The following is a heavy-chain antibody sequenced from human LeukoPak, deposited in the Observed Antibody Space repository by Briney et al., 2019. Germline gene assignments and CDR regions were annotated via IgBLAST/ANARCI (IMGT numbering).Heavy chain of an antibody. Sequence: GGSLRLSCAASGFTFSSYAMSWVRQAPGKGLEWVSAISGSGGSTYYADSVKGRFTISRDNSKNTLYLQMNSLRAEDTAVYYCAKGRPYYYDSSGYPPPYFDYWGQGTLVTVSS. CDR3: AKGRPYYYDSSGYPPPYFDY. V-gene: IGHV3-23*01. D-gene: IGHD3-22*01. CDR2: ISGSGGST. J-gene: IGHJ4*02. CDR1: GFTFSSYA.